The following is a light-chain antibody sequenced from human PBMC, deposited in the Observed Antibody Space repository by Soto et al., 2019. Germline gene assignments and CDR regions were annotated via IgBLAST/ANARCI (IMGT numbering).Light chain of an antibody. CDR1: SNDIGAYDY. J-gene: IGLJ2*01. CDR2: DVN. Sequence: QSALTQPACVSVSPGQSVTVSCTGTSNDIGAYDYASWYQQVPGKAPKLLIFDVNYRPSEISRRFSGSKSGNSASLTISALQAADEAHYYCSSYTTANTLTFGGGT. V-gene: IGLV2-14*03. CDR3: SSYTTANTLT.